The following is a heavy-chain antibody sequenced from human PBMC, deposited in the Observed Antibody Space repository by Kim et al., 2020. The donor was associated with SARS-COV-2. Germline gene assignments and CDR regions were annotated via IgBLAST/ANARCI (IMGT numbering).Heavy chain of an antibody. V-gene: IGHV4-4*02. CDR3: ATADGGSLGY. CDR1: GGSISSSGW. J-gene: IGHJ4*02. Sequence: SETLSLTCAVSGGSISSSGWWTWVRQPSGKGLEWIGEIYHSGSTSYNPSFKSRVTISVDKSRNQFSLKLSSVTAADTAVYYCATADGGSLGYWGQGTLVTVSS. D-gene: IGHD1-26*01. CDR2: IYHSGST.